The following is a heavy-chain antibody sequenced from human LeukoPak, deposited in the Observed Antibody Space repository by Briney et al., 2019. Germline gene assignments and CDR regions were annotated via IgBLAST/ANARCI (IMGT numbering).Heavy chain of an antibody. CDR2: INHSGST. D-gene: IGHD5-24*01. V-gene: IGHV4-34*01. Sequence: SETLSLTCAVYGGSFSGYYWSWIRQPPGKGLEWIGEINHSGSTNYNPSLKSRVTISVDTSKNQFSLKLSSVTAADTAVYYCARLGDGYNSWGQGTLVTVSS. CDR3: ARLGDGYNS. J-gene: IGHJ5*02. CDR1: GGSFSGYY.